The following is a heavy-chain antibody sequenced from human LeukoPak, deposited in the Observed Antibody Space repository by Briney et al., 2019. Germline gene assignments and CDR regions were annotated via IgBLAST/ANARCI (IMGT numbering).Heavy chain of an antibody. Sequence: PSETLSLTCAVYGGSFSGYYWSWIRQPPGKGLEWIGEINHSGSTNYNPSLESRVTISVDTSKNQFSLKLSSVTAADTAVYYCARGRLVVVVAATFRKYWYFDLWGRGTLVTVSS. CDR3: ARGRLVVVVAATFRKYWYFDL. J-gene: IGHJ2*01. V-gene: IGHV4-34*01. D-gene: IGHD2-15*01. CDR1: GGSFSGYY. CDR2: INHSGST.